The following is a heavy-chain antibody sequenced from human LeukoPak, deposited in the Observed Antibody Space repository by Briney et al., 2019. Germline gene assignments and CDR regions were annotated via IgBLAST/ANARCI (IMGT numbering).Heavy chain of an antibody. J-gene: IGHJ6*02. CDR1: GGSTSSHY. CDR2: IYYSGST. D-gene: IGHD1-7*01. CDR3: AKTKSASSAYNAMDV. Sequence: SETLSLTCTVSGGSTSSHYWSWIRQPPGKGLEWIGYIYYSGSTNYNPSLKSRVTISVDTSKNQFSLKLSSVTAADTAVYYCAKTKSASSAYNAMDVWGQGTTVTVSS. V-gene: IGHV4-59*08.